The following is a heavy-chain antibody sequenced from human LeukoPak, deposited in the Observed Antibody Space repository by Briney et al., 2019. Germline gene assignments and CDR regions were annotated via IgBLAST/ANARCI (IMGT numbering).Heavy chain of an antibody. CDR1: GFTLSNYN. D-gene: IGHD3-16*01. CDR2: ITSNGSYM. V-gene: IGHV3-21*01. J-gene: IGHJ4*02. CDR3: ARDLVLGAGYYFDN. Sequence: GGSLRLSCVASGFTLSNYNMNWVRQAPGKGLEWVPSITSNGSYMYFADSVKGRFTISRDNAKNSMILQMNSLRVEDTAVYYCARDLVLGAGYYFDNWGQGTLVTVSS.